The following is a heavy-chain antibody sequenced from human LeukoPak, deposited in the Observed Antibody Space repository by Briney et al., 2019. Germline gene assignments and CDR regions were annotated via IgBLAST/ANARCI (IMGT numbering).Heavy chain of an antibody. CDR3: ARDPAWGAIDY. Sequence: GGSLRLSCAVSGFSIRSSWMSWVRQTPGKGLEWVADMNEDGSVTWYADSVKGRFTVSRDNAKNSVDLQMSSLRAEDTAVYYCARDPAWGAIDYWGQGTLVTVSS. CDR1: GFSIRSSW. J-gene: IGHJ4*02. D-gene: IGHD7-27*01. V-gene: IGHV3-7*01. CDR2: MNEDGSVT.